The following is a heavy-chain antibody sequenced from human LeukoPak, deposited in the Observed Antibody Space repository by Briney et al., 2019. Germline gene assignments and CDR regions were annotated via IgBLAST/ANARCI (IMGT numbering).Heavy chain of an antibody. J-gene: IGHJ4*02. V-gene: IGHV3-23*01. D-gene: IGHD2-2*01. CDR2: ISGSGDST. CDR3: ARFILGYCSSTSCSPFDY. CDR1: GFTFSSYA. Sequence: GGSLRLSCAASGFTFSSYAMSWVRQAPGKGLEWVPSISGSGDSTYYADSVQGRFTLSRDNSKNTLYLQMNSLRAEDTAVYYCARFILGYCSSTSCSPFDYWGQGTLVTASS.